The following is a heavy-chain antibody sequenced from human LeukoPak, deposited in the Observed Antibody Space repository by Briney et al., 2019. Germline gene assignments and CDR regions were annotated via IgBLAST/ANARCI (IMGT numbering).Heavy chain of an antibody. V-gene: IGHV1-2*02. Sequence: XQAPGQXLEWMGWINPNSGGTNYAQKFQGRVTMTRDTSISTAYMELSRLRSDDTAVYYCARDQGDYWGQGTLVTVSS. CDR2: INPNSGGT. J-gene: IGHJ4*02. CDR3: ARDQGDY.